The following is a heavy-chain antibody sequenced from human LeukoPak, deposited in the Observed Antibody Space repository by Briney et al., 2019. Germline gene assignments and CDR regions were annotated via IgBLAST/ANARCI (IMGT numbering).Heavy chain of an antibody. CDR2: IYYSGNT. D-gene: IGHD6-6*01. Sequence: SETLSLTCTVSGGSVSSGSYYWSWIRQPPGKGLEWIGYIYYSGNTNYSPALKSRVTISVDTFKRQFSLKMSSVTAADTAVYYCARGGQFSSSPLAFDIWGQGTMVTVSS. J-gene: IGHJ3*02. V-gene: IGHV4-61*01. CDR1: GGSVSSGSYY. CDR3: ARGGQFSSSPLAFDI.